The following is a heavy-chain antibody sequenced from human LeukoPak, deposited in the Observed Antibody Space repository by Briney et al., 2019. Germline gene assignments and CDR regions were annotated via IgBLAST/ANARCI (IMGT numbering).Heavy chain of an antibody. CDR2: ISSDGSTT. CDR3: ARDRGADYYDSSGYYPIDY. J-gene: IGHJ4*02. V-gene: IGHV3-74*01. Sequence: PGGSLRLSCVASGFSFSTYWMHWVRQAPGKGLVWVSRISSDGSTTNYADSVKGRFTISRDNAKNSLYLQMNSLRAEDTAVYYCARDRGADYYDSSGYYPIDYWGQGTLVTVSS. D-gene: IGHD3-22*01. CDR1: GFSFSTYW.